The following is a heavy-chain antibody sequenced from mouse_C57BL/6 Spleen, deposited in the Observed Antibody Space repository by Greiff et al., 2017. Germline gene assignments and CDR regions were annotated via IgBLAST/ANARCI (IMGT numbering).Heavy chain of an antibody. D-gene: IGHD4-1*01. CDR1: GYAFSSSW. V-gene: IGHV1-82*01. Sequence: QVQLQQSGPELVKPGASVKISCKASGYAFSSSWMNWVKQRPGKGLEWIGRIYPGDGDTNYNGKFKGKATLTADKSSSTAYMQLSSLTSEDSAVYFCARETEGFDYWGQGTTLTVSS. J-gene: IGHJ2*01. CDR3: ARETEGFDY. CDR2: IYPGDGDT.